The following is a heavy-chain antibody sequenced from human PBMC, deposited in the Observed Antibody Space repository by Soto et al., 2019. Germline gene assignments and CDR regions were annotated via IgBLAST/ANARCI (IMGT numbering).Heavy chain of an antibody. CDR3: ARGLPNYSSFDS. CDR2: VSSDGSST. V-gene: IGHV3-74*01. CDR1: GFTFSSYW. Sequence: EVQWVESGGGLVQPGESLRLSCAASGFTFSSYWMHWIRQAPGKGLVWVSRVSSDGSSTVYATSVKGRLTISRDNAKNTLYLQMNSLSDEDTAVYYCARGLPNYSSFDSWGQGTLVTVSS. J-gene: IGHJ4*02. D-gene: IGHD4-4*01.